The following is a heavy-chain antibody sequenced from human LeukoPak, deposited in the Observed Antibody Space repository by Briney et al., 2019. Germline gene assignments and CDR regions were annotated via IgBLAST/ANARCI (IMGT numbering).Heavy chain of an antibody. D-gene: IGHD1-26*01. V-gene: IGHV3-48*03. CDR1: GFTFSSFE. J-gene: IGHJ4*02. CDR2: ISSSGSTR. Sequence: GGSLRLSCAASGFTFSSFEMTWVRQAPGKGLEWISYISSSGSTRYYADSVKGRFTISRDNAKNSLYLQMDRLRAEDTAVYYCARDNYSGSRYFDYWGEGTLVTVSS. CDR3: ARDNYSGSRYFDY.